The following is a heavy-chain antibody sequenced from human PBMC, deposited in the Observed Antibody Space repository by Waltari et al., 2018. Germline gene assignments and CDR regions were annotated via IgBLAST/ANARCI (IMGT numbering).Heavy chain of an antibody. V-gene: IGHV3-74*01. J-gene: IGHJ4*02. Sequence: EVQLVESGGGLVQPGGSLRLSCAASGVTFGNYWMPWVRPTPGTGLVWVYRIKTDGSTTAYADAVKGRFTVSRDNAKNTLYLQMHSLRADDTAVYFCARDLDWVLLDHWGQGSLVTVSS. CDR3: ARDLDWVLLDH. CDR1: GVTFGNYW. CDR2: IKTDGSTT. D-gene: IGHD3-9*01.